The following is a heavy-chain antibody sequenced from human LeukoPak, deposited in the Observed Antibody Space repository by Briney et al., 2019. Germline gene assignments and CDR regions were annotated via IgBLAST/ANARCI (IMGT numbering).Heavy chain of an antibody. J-gene: IGHJ4*02. V-gene: IGHV3-23*01. CDR1: GFTFGNYA. CDR2: ITGSGGST. Sequence: GGSLRLSCAVSGFTFGNYAMSWVRQAPGKGLEWVSGITGSGGSTYHADSVKGRFTISRDNSKNTLYLQMSSLRAEDSTMYYCAKESSSGRPYYFDFWGQGILVTVSS. CDR3: AKESSSGRPYYFDF.